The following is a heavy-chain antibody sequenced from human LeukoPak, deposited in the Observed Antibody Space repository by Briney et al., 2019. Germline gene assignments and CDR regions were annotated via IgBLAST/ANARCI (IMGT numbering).Heavy chain of an antibody. J-gene: IGHJ3*02. CDR1: GFNFEDYV. D-gene: IGHD6-13*01. V-gene: IGHV3-9*01. CDR3: TKSAGGTEASDI. Sequence: GGSLRVSCGASGFNFEDYVMHWVRQAPGKGLEWVSSISWNSRSIGYADSVKGRFTISRDNSKNSLYLQMNSLRPEDTALYYCTKSAGGTEASDIWGQGTMVTVSS. CDR2: ISWNSRSI.